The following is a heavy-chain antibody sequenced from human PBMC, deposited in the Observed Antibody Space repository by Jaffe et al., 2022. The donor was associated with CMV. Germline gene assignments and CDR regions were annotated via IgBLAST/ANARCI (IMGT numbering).Heavy chain of an antibody. CDR3: AKDPTTSIAVAGYFDY. V-gene: IGHV3-43*01. Sequence: EVQLVESGGVVVQPGGSLRLSCAASGFTFDDYTMHWVRQAPGKGLEWVSLISWDGGSTYYADSVKGRFTISRDNSKNSLYLQMNSLRTEDTALYYCAKDPTTSIAVAGYFDYWGQGTLVTVSS. D-gene: IGHD6-19*01. CDR2: ISWDGGST. CDR1: GFTFDDYT. J-gene: IGHJ4*02.